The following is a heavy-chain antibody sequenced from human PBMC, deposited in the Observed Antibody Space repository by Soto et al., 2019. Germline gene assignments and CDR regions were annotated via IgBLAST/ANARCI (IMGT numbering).Heavy chain of an antibody. CDR3: AGYYYDSTLDGSDAFDI. J-gene: IGHJ3*02. V-gene: IGHV1-69*13. CDR2: IIPIFGTA. CDR1: GGTFSSYA. Sequence: GASVKVSCKASGGTFSSYAISWVRQAPGQGLEWMGGIIPIFGTANYAQKFQGRVTITADESTSTAYMELSSLRSEDTAVYYCAGYYYDSTLDGSDAFDIWGQGTMVTVSS. D-gene: IGHD3-22*01.